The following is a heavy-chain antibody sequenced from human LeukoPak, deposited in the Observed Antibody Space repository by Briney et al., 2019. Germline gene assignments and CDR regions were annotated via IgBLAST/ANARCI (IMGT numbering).Heavy chain of an antibody. V-gene: IGHV1-69*01. D-gene: IGHD3-22*01. Sequence: SVKVSCKVSGGTFSSYAISWVRQAPGQGLEWMGGIIPMFGATNYAQRFQGRVTITADESTTTAYLELSSLRSTDTAVYYCARAYDPTGYPPSLKVNYFDSWGPGTLVTVSS. CDR3: ARAYDPTGYPPSLKVNYFDS. J-gene: IGHJ4*02. CDR1: GGTFSSYA. CDR2: IIPMFGAT.